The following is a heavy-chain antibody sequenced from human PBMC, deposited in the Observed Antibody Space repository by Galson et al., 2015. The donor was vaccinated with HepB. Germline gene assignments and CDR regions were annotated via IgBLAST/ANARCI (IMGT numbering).Heavy chain of an antibody. Sequence: SLRLSCAASGFTFSSYAMHWVRQAPGKGLEWVAVIWYDGSNKNYGDSVKGRFTISRDNSKNTLYLQMNSLRAEDTAVYYCARDYLWEPQPPLDYWGQGTLVTVSS. CDR2: IWYDGSNK. CDR1: GFTFSSYA. J-gene: IGHJ4*02. CDR3: ARDYLWEPQPPLDY. D-gene: IGHD1-26*01. V-gene: IGHV3-33*01.